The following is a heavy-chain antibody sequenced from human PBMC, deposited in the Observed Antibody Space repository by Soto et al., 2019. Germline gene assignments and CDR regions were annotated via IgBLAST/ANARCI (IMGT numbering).Heavy chain of an antibody. J-gene: IGHJ4*02. V-gene: IGHV3-30*04. CDR3: ARSRSGAVADSFDS. CDR1: GFTFRRHA. Sequence: GGSLRLSCAASGFTFRRHAIHWVRQAPGKGLEWVAVISSDGSAKYYVDSVKGRFTSSRDNSKNTVFLQMSSLSFEDTAIYYCARSRSGAVADSFDSWGQGALVTVSS. D-gene: IGHD3-10*01. CDR2: ISSDGSAK.